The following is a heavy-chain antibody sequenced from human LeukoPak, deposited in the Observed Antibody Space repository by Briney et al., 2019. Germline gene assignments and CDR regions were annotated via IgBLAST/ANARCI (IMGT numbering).Heavy chain of an antibody. J-gene: IGHJ4*02. CDR1: GFTFTTYW. CDR2: INQDGTEK. V-gene: IGHV3-7*01. CDR3: ARVLIYYYDSSAHTYYFDY. Sequence: GGSLRLSCAASGFTFTTYWMSWVRQAPGKGLEWVANINQDGTEKHYVDTVKGRFTISRDNAKNSLYLQMNSLRAEDTAVYYCARVLIYYYDSSAHTYYFDYWGQGTLVTVSS. D-gene: IGHD3-22*01.